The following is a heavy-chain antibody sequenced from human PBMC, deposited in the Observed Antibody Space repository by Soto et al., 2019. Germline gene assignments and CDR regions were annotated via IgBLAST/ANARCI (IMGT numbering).Heavy chain of an antibody. CDR3: AKDPDDFWSGYYYGMDV. D-gene: IGHD3-3*01. Sequence: GGSLRLSCAASGFTFSSYGMHWVRQAPGKGLEWVAVISYDGSNKYYADSVKGRFTISRDNSKNTLYLQMNSLRAEDTAVYYCAKDPDDFWSGYYYGMDVWGQGTTVTVSS. CDR2: ISYDGSNK. V-gene: IGHV3-30*18. J-gene: IGHJ6*02. CDR1: GFTFSSYG.